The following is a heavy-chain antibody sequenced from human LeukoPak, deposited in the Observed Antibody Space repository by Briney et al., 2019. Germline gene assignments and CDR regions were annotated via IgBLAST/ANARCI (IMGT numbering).Heavy chain of an antibody. D-gene: IGHD3-10*01. V-gene: IGHV3-72*01. CDR2: TRDKAHSYTT. Sequence: PGGSLRLSCAASGFPFSVHYMDWLRQAPGKGLEWVGRTRDKAHSYTTEYAASVKGRLTISSDDSKNSLYLQMDSLKNEYAAVYYWARGLRSFFHGLGSFEDYWGQGALVTVSS. CDR1: GFPFSVHY. CDR3: ARGLRSFFHGLGSFEDY. J-gene: IGHJ4*02.